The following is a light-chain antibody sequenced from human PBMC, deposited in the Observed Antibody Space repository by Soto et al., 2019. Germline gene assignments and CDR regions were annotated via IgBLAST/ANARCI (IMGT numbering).Light chain of an antibody. CDR1: QTISSW. CDR3: QQYQTYTWT. CDR2: KAS. Sequence: MTQSASTRAGYVGDRVTITCRASQTISSWLAWYRQKPGKAPKPLIYKASPLKSGVPSMFIGSGAGPAFTRTISCLKPDDFETDFCQQYQTYTWTFGQGTQVDIK. J-gene: IGKJ1*01. V-gene: IGKV1-5*03.